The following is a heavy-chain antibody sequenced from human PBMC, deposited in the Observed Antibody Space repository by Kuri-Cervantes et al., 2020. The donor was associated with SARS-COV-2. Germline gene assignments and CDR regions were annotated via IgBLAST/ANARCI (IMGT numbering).Heavy chain of an antibody. J-gene: IGHJ4*02. CDR3: ARGPADYSSGWTDY. V-gene: IGHV1-18*04. CDR1: GYTLSNYG. CDR2: ISGYIGVT. D-gene: IGHD6-19*01. Sequence: ASVKVSCKGFGYTLSNYGINWVRQAPGQGLEWMGWISGYIGVTNYVPRLQGRFTMTTDTSTTTAYMELRGLTSDDTAVYFCARGPADYSSGWTDYWGQGTLVTVSS.